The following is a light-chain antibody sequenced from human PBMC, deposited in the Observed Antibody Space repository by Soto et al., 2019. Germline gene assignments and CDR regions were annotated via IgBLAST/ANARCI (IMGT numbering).Light chain of an antibody. CDR2: DVS. CDR3: QHTTDFT. CDR1: SSSKW. Sequence: DIQMTQSPSTLAASVGDTVTMTCRSSSKWLAWYQKKPGKAPKLLIYDVSNLERGVPPSFSGSTSGAESTLTITGLQPDDPGTYYCQHTTDFTFGQGTKVEIK. J-gene: IGKJ2*01. V-gene: IGKV1-5*01.